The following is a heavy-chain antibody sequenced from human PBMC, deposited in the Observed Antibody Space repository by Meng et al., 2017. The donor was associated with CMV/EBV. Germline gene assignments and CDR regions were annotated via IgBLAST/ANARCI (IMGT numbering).Heavy chain of an antibody. J-gene: IGHJ6*02. CDR1: GYTFTSYG. CDR3: ASPGYCSSTSCYHYGMDV. CDR2: ISAYNGNT. D-gene: IGHD2-2*01. V-gene: IGHV1-18*01. Sequence: ASVKVSCKASGYTFTSYGISWVRQAPGQGLEGMGWISAYNGNTNYAQKLQGRVTMTTDTSTSTAYMELRSLRSDDTAVYYCASPGYCSSTSCYHYGMDVWGQGTTVPSP.